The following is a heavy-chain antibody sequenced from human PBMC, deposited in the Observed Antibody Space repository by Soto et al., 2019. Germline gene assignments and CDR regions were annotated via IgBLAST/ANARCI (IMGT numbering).Heavy chain of an antibody. CDR1: GGSISSTNL. CDR3: ARSPRSISTSGIDF. V-gene: IGHV4-4*02. D-gene: IGHD1-1*01. Sequence: SETLSLTCAVSGGSISSTNLWTWVRQPPGKGLEWIGEIYHTGSTTFNPSLKSRVTISVDKSKNHFSLKVSSVTAADTAVYFCARSPRSISTSGIDFWGQGILVTVSS. CDR2: IYHTGST. J-gene: IGHJ4*01.